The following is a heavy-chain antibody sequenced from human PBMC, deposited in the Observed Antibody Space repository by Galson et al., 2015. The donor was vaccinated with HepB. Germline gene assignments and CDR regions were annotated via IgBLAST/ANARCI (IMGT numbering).Heavy chain of an antibody. CDR3: ARVADSHYGDHTHFDS. Sequence: LRLSCAASGFTFRDYYMSWIRQTPGKGLEWLSYISSNTGTYTNYADSVKGRLTISRDNAENSLYLQMSSLRVEDTAVYYCARVADSHYGDHTHFDSWGQGTLVTVSS. J-gene: IGHJ4*02. CDR2: ISSNTGTYT. D-gene: IGHD4-17*01. CDR1: GFTFRDYY. V-gene: IGHV3-11*06.